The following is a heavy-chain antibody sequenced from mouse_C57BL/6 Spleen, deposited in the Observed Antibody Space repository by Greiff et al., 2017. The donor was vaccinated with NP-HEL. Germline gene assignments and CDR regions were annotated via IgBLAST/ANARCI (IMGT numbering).Heavy chain of an antibody. CDR1: GYTFTSYW. V-gene: IGHV1-53*01. J-gene: IGHJ3*01. CDR3: ARDYYGSRPVAY. Sequence: QVQLQQPGTELVKPGASVKLSCKASGYTFTSYWMHWVKQRPGQGLEWIGNINPSNGGTNYNETFKSKATLTVDKSSSTAYMQLSSRTSEDSAVYYCARDYYGSRPVAYWGQGTLVTVSA. CDR2: INPSNGGT. D-gene: IGHD1-1*01.